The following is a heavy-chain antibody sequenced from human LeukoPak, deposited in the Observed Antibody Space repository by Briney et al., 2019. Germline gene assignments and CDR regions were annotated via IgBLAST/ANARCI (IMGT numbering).Heavy chain of an antibody. Sequence: SETLSLTCTVSGGSISSYNWSWIRQPPGKGLEWIGYIYYSGSTNYNPSLKSRVTISVDTSKNQFSLKLSSVTAADTAVYYCARDRFELAKQGYYYYYYGMDVWGQGTTVTVSS. CDR1: GGSISSYN. D-gene: IGHD1-1*01. V-gene: IGHV4-59*01. CDR3: ARDRFELAKQGYYYYYYGMDV. CDR2: IYYSGST. J-gene: IGHJ6*02.